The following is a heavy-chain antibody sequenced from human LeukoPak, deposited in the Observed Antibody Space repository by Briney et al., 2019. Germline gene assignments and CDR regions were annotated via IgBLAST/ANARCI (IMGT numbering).Heavy chain of an antibody. V-gene: IGHV3-7*01. CDR2: IKQDESEK. CDR1: GFTFSSYW. CDR3: ARDNGYFSVDY. Sequence: GGSLRLSCAASGFTFSSYWITGARRPPGKGLEWVANIKQDESEKYYGDSVRGRFTISRDNAQNSLYLQMNSLRAEDTAVYYCARDNGYFSVDYWGQGTLVTVSS. J-gene: IGHJ4*02. D-gene: IGHD3-22*01.